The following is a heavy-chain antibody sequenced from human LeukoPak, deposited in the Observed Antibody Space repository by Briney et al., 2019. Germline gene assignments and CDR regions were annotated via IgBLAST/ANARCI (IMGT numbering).Heavy chain of an antibody. D-gene: IGHD6-13*01. CDR1: GFTFSSYA. Sequence: PGGSLRLSCAASGFTFSSYAMHWVRQAPGKGLEYVSGISTNGGSTYYADSVKGRFTISRDNAKNSLYLQMNSLRAEDTAVYYCARGGSSWYYFDYWGQGALVTVSS. V-gene: IGHV3-64*04. CDR3: ARGGSSWYYFDY. J-gene: IGHJ4*02. CDR2: ISTNGGST.